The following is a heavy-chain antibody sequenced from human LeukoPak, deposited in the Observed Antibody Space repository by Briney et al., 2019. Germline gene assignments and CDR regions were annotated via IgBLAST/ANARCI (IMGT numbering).Heavy chain of an antibody. Sequence: SETLSLTCTVSGGSISSYYWNWIRQPPGKGLEWIGYIYYSGSTNYNPSLKSRVTISVDTSKNQFSLKLSSVTAADTAVYYCASLKTYYDFWSGYESNWYFDLWGRGTLVTVSS. CDR3: ASLKTYYDFWSGYESNWYFDL. CDR2: IYYSGST. CDR1: GGSISSYY. J-gene: IGHJ2*01. V-gene: IGHV4-59*08. D-gene: IGHD3-3*01.